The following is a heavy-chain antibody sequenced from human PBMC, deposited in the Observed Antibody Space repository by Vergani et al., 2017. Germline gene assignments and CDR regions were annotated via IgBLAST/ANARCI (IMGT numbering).Heavy chain of an antibody. D-gene: IGHD6-19*01. CDR3: ARQNSSGWYPFFDY. V-gene: IGHV1-2*02. CDR2: INPNSGGT. J-gene: IGHJ4*02. CDR1: GYTFTGYY. Sequence: QVQLVQSGAEVKKPGASVKVSCKASGYTFTGYYMHWARQAPGQGLEWMGWINPNSGGTNYAQKVQGRVTMTRDKSISTAYMELSRLRSDDTAVYYCARQNSSGWYPFFDYWGQGTLVTVSS.